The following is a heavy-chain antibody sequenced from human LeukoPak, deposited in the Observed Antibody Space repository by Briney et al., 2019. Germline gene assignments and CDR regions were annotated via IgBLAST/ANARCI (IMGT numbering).Heavy chain of an antibody. CDR2: IRSAVETT. V-gene: IGHV3-23*01. D-gene: IGHD3/OR15-3a*01. J-gene: IGHJ4*02. CDR1: GFTMSHYG. CDR3: AKHFCTGLDCSLFDS. Sequence: GGSLRLSCAASGFTMSHYGASWVRQAPGKGLEWISGIRSAVETTHYADSVKGRFIISRDNSKNALSLQLNSLRPVDTALYYCAKHFCTGLDCSLFDSWGQGTLVTVSS.